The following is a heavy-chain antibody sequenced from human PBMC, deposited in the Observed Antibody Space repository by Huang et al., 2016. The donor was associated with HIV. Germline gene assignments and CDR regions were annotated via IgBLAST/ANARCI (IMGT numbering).Heavy chain of an antibody. D-gene: IGHD6-13*01. CDR2: ISYDGSQE. Sequence: QVQLVESGGGVVQPGKSLRLSCAASGFSFNRHNMHWVRQVPGKGLDCLAVISYDGSQEYTAESVKGRFTILRDNSNHALCLQMNRLGVDDTAVYFCVRDGLAAGLSAFDIWGRGTMVTVSS. J-gene: IGHJ3*02. CDR1: GFSFNRHN. V-gene: IGHV3-30*16. CDR3: VRDGLAAGLSAFDI.